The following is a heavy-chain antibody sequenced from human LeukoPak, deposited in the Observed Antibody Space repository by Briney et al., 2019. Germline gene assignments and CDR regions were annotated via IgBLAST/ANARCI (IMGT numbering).Heavy chain of an antibody. D-gene: IGHD1-26*01. CDR3: AADIVGATGYYFDY. CDR1: GFTFSSSV. CDR2: IVVGSGNT. J-gene: IGHJ4*02. V-gene: IGHV1-58*02. Sequence: SVKVSCKASGFTFSSSVMQWVRQARGQRLEWIGWIVVGSGNTNCAQKFQERVTITRDMSTSTAYMELSSLRSEDTAVYYCAADIVGATGYYFDYWGQGTLVTVSS.